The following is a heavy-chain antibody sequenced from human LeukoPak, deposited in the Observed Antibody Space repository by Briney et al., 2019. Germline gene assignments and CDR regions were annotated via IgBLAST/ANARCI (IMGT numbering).Heavy chain of an antibody. J-gene: IGHJ6*02. CDR2: IYYSGST. CDR3: AGDRSSGWYGYYYYGMDV. Sequence: PSETLSLTCTVSGGSISSGGYYWSWIRQHPGTGLEWIGYIYYSGSTYYNPSLKSRVTISVDTSKNQFSLKLSSVTAADTAVYYCAGDRSSGWYGYYYYGMDVWGQGTTVTVSS. D-gene: IGHD6-19*01. CDR1: GGSISSGGYY. V-gene: IGHV4-31*03.